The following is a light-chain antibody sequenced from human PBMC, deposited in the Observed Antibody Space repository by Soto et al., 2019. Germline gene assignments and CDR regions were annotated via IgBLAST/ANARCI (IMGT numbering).Light chain of an antibody. CDR3: QKYDGSPQT. Sequence: DIQMTQSPSSLSASVGDRVTITCRASQDISSFLAWYQQKPGKAPKLLISAASTLQSGVSSRFIGSGSGTDVSLTISSLQPEDVATYYCQKYDGSPQTFGQGTKVEIK. J-gene: IGKJ1*01. CDR2: AAS. CDR1: QDISSF. V-gene: IGKV1-27*01.